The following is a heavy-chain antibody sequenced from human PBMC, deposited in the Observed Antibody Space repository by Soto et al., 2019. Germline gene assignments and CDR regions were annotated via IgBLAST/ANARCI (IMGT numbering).Heavy chain of an antibody. CDR2: INPNSGGT. Sequence: QVQLVQSGAEVKKPVASVKVSCKASGYTFTGYYMHWVRQAPGQGLEWMGWINPNSGGTNYAQKFHGGVTMTRDTSISTAYRELSRLRSDDTAVYYCERDRWNEGRYYGMDVWGQGTTVTVSS. CDR3: ERDRWNEGRYYGMDV. D-gene: IGHD1-1*01. V-gene: IGHV1-2*02. CDR1: GYTFTGYY. J-gene: IGHJ6*02.